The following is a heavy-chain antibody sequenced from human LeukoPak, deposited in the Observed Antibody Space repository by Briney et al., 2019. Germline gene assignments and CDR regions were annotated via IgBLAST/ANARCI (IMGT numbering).Heavy chain of an antibody. Sequence: GASVKGSCKASGYTFTSYYMHWVRQAPGQGLEWMGIINPSGGSTSYAQKFQGRVTMTRDTSTSTVYMELSSLRSEDTAVYYCARGRPLLWFGESPETRNWFDPWGQGTLVTVSS. CDR2: INPSGGST. CDR1: GYTFTSYY. V-gene: IGHV1-46*01. CDR3: ARGRPLLWFGESPETRNWFDP. D-gene: IGHD3-10*01. J-gene: IGHJ5*02.